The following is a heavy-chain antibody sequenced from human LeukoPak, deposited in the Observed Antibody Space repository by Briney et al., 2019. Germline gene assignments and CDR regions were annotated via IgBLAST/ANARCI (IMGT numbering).Heavy chain of an antibody. CDR2: ISSSGSTI. J-gene: IGHJ4*02. V-gene: IGHV3-48*04. Sequence: GGSLRLSCAASGFTFSSYAMSWVRQAPGKGLEWVSYISSSGSTIYYADSVKGRFTISRDNAKNSLYLQMNSLRAEDTAVYYCARDISGRVGATTYYFDYWGQGTLVTVSS. CDR1: GFTFSSYA. D-gene: IGHD1-26*01. CDR3: ARDISGRVGATTYYFDY.